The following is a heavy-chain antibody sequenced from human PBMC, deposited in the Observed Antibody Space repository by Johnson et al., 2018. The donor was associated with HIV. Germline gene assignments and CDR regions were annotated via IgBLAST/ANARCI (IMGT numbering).Heavy chain of an antibody. Sequence: QVQLVESGGGVVQPGGSLRFSCAASGFSFSSYGMHWVRQAPGKGLEWVAFIQYDGSNKYYADSVKGRFTISRDNSKNTMDLQMNSLRAEDTAVYYCAKVGGTTILRDAFDIWGQGTMVTVSS. CDR1: GFSFSSYG. J-gene: IGHJ3*02. V-gene: IGHV3-30*02. CDR3: AKVGGTTILRDAFDI. CDR2: IQYDGSNK. D-gene: IGHD1-1*01.